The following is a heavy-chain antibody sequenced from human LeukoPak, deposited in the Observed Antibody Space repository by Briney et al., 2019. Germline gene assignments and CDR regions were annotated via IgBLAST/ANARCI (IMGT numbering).Heavy chain of an antibody. Sequence: PSETLSLTCTVSSGSISSYYWSWIRQPAGKGLEWIGRIYTSGSTNYNPSLKSRVTMSVDTSKNQFSLKLSSVTAADTAVYYCARGKRWLNYNWFDPWGQGTLVTVSS. CDR3: ARGKRWLNYNWFDP. J-gene: IGHJ5*02. CDR2: IYTSGST. V-gene: IGHV4-4*07. D-gene: IGHD5-12*01. CDR1: SGSISSYY.